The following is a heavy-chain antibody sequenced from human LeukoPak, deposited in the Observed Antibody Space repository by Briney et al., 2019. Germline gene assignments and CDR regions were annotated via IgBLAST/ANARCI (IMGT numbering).Heavy chain of an antibody. Sequence: KPSETLSLTCTVSGGSISSSGYYWGWIRQPPGKGLEWIGEINHSGSTNYNPSLKSRVTISVDTSKNQFSLKLSSVTAADTAVYYCASPSGSGRYEDQVGGKEYYYYYGMDVWGQGTTLTVSS. CDR2: INHSGST. D-gene: IGHD5-12*01. V-gene: IGHV4-39*07. CDR3: ASPSGSGRYEDQVGGKEYYYYYGMDV. J-gene: IGHJ6*02. CDR1: GGSISSSGYY.